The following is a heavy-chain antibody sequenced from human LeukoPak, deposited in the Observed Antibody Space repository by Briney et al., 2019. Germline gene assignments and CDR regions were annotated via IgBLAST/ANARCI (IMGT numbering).Heavy chain of an antibody. CDR3: ARDPGGDLDS. D-gene: IGHD3-10*01. Sequence: GGSLRLSCAASGFTFSSYEMNWVRQAPGKGLEWVSYISSSGYTIYHADSVEGRFTISRDNAKNTLYLQINSLRAEDMAVYYCARDPGGDLDSWGQGTLVTVSS. V-gene: IGHV3-48*03. CDR1: GFTFSSYE. J-gene: IGHJ4*02. CDR2: ISSSGYTI.